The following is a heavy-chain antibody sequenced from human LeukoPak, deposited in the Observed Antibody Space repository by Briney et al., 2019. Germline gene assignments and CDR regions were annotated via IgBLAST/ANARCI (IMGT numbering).Heavy chain of an antibody. CDR3: ARQRREGLYYYDSSGYHPMDY. V-gene: IGHV2-5*01. CDR2: IYWNDDK. D-gene: IGHD3-22*01. CDR1: GFSLSTSGVG. J-gene: IGHJ4*02. Sequence: SGPTLVKPTQTLTLTCTFSGFSLSTSGVGVGWIRQPPGKALEWLALIYWNDDKRYSPSLKSRLTITKDTSKNQVVLTMTNMDPVDTATYYCARQRREGLYYYDSSGYHPMDYWGQGTLVTVSS.